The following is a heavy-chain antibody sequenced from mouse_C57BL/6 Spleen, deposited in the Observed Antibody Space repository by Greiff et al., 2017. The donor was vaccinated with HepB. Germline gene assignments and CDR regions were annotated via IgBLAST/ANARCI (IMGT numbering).Heavy chain of an antibody. J-gene: IGHJ2*01. CDR3: AREGGYGNYVRFDY. CDR1: GYTFTSYG. Sequence: VKLVESGAELARPGASVKLSCKASGYTFTSYGISWVKQRTGQGLEWIGEIYPRSGNTYYNEKFKGKATLTADKSSSTAYMELRSLTSEDSAVYFCAREGGYGNYVRFDYWGQGTTLTVSS. CDR2: IYPRSGNT. V-gene: IGHV1-81*01. D-gene: IGHD2-10*02.